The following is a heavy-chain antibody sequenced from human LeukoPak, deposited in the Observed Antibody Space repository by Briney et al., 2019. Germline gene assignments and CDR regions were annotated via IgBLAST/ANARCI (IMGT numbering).Heavy chain of an antibody. CDR2: ISSNGGST. V-gene: IGHV3-64*01. CDR1: GFTFSSYA. CDR3: ARHIAAAGFDY. D-gene: IGHD6-13*01. Sequence: PGGSLRLSCAASGFTFSSYAMHGVRQAPGKGLEYVSAISSNGGSTYYANSVKDRFTISRDNSKNTLYLQMGSLRAEDMAVYYCARHIAAAGFDYWGQGTLVTVSS. J-gene: IGHJ4*02.